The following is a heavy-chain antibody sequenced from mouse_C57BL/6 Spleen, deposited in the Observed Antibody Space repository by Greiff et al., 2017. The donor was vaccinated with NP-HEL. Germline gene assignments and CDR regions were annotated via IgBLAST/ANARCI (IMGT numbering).Heavy chain of an antibody. V-gene: IGHV1-53*01. CDR3: ESSGWLRRGVYYAMDY. Sequence: QVQLQQPGTELVKPGASVKLSCKASGYTFTSYWMHWVKQRPGQGLEWIGNINPSNGGTNYNEKFKSKATLTVDKSSSTAYMQLSSLTSEDSAVYYCESSGWLRRGVYYAMDYWGQGTSVTVS. CDR2: INPSNGGT. D-gene: IGHD2-2*01. CDR1: GYTFTSYW. J-gene: IGHJ4*01.